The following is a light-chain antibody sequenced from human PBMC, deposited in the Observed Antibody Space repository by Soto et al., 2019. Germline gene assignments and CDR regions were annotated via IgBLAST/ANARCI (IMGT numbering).Light chain of an antibody. CDR1: QGSSSW. Sequence: IQRTQSPSSVSASVGVRATITCRGNQGSSSWIAWYQQKPGKAPKLLIYGASSWHSGVPARFSGSGSGTDFTLTISSLQPEDFAAYYCQHVNSSPRTFGQGTQVEIK. J-gene: IGKJ1*01. V-gene: IGKV1-12*01. CDR2: GAS. CDR3: QHVNSSPRT.